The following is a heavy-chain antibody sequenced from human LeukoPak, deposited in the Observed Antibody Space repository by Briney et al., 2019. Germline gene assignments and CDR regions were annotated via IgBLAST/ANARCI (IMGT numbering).Heavy chain of an antibody. Sequence: SETLSLTCTVSGGSISSYYWSWIRQPPGKGLEWIGYSYYSGSTNYNPSLKSRVTISVDTSKNQFSLKLSSVTAADTAVYYCARVRWDSALDYWGQGTLVTVSS. CDR3: ARVRWDSALDY. CDR1: GGSISSYY. J-gene: IGHJ4*02. V-gene: IGHV4-59*01. CDR2: SYYSGST. D-gene: IGHD4-23*01.